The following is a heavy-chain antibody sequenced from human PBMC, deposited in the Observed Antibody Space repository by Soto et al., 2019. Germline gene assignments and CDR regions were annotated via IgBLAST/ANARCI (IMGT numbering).Heavy chain of an antibody. CDR2: IGPESCAT. D-gene: IGHD1-26*01. V-gene: IGHV1-2*05. CDR3: GRGRSGETVGFY. CDR1: GYSXNGHY. Sequence: XKFSCKVSGYSXNGHYIDLVRQAPDQGPEWIGEIGPESCATRYAQKFQGRVTKTRDTSITIVYMDQKNLRGDDRVVYYRGRGRSGETVGFYWGGGTRDT. J-gene: IGHJ4*02.